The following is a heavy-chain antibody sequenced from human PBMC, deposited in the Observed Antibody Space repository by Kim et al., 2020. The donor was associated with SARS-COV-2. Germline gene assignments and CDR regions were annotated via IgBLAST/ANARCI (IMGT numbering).Heavy chain of an antibody. J-gene: IGHJ6*02. CDR1: GFTFSSYG. CDR3: AKDDTTLWFGELGYYGMDV. V-gene: IGHV3-30*18. Sequence: GGSLRLSCAASGFTFSSYGMHWVRQAPGKGLEWVAVISYDGSNKYYADSVKGRFTISRDNSKNTLYLQMNSLRAEDTAVYYCAKDDTTLWFGELGYYGMDVWGQGTTVTVSS. CDR2: ISYDGSNK. D-gene: IGHD3-10*01.